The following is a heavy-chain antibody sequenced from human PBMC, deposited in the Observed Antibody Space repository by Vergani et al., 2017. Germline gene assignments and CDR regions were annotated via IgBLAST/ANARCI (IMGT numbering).Heavy chain of an antibody. V-gene: IGHV4-39*01. J-gene: IGHJ5*02. CDR3: AGHSTVEWLVKLGWIDP. CDR2: IYYSGST. CDR1: GASIRSSNNY. Sequence: QLQLQESGPGLVKPSATLSLTCSVSGASIRSSNNYWGWIRQPPGKGLEWIASIYYSGSTYYNPSLKSRVTISVDTSKNPFSLKLSSVTDADTAVYFCAGHSTVEWLVKLGWIDPWGQGILVTVSS. D-gene: IGHD6-19*01.